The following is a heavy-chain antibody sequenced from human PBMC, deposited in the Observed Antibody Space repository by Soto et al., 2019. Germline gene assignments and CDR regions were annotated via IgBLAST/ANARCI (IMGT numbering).Heavy chain of an antibody. J-gene: IGHJ4*02. CDR3: ARDVGVQELDY. V-gene: IGHV3-7*01. CDR1: GFTFRSNG. Sequence: GGALRLSCAASGFTFRSNGMSWVRQAPGRGLEGVDNIKPDGSGKYDVDTVSGRFTSSSDNAENSLFVQIDSLRVDDTAVYYCARDVGVQELDYWGQGTLVTSP. CDR2: IKPDGSGK. D-gene: IGHD6-6*01.